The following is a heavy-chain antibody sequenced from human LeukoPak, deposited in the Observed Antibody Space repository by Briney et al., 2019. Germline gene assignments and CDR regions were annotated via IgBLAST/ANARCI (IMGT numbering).Heavy chain of an antibody. CDR3: ARDLGGGYCSGGSCGFDY. Sequence: SETLSLTCAVYGGSFSGYYWSWIRQPPGKGLEWIGEINHSGSTNYNPSLKSRVTISVDTSKNQFSLKLSSVTAADTAVYYCARDLGGGYCSGGSCGFDYWGQGTLVTVSS. CDR1: GGSFSGYY. D-gene: IGHD2-15*01. CDR2: INHSGST. V-gene: IGHV4-34*01. J-gene: IGHJ4*02.